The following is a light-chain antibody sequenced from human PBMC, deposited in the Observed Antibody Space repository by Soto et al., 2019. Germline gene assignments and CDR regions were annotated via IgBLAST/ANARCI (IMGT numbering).Light chain of an antibody. Sequence: EIVLTQTPGTLSLSPGERATLSCRASQSVSSSYLAWYQQKPGQAPRLLIYDASSRATGIPDRFSGSGSGTDFTLTISRLEPEDFAVYYCPEYGSSPLTFGPGTKVDIK. CDR2: DAS. J-gene: IGKJ3*01. CDR1: QSVSSSY. CDR3: PEYGSSPLT. V-gene: IGKV3-20*01.